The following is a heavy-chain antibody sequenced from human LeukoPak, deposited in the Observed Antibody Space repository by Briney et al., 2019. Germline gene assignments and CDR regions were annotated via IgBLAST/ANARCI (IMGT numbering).Heavy chain of an antibody. CDR2: IKQDGSEK. Sequence: PGGSLRLSCAASGFTFSGYWMSWVRQAPGKGLEWVANIKQDGSEKFYVDSVKGRFTISRDNAKNSLYLQMKSLRAEDTAVYYCARVAGGRSKGYYYMDVWGKGTTVTVSS. J-gene: IGHJ6*03. V-gene: IGHV3-7*01. CDR1: GFTFSGYW. CDR3: ARVAGGRSKGYYYMDV.